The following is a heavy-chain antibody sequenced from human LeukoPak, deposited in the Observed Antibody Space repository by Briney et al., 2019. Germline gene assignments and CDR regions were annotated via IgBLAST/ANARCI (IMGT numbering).Heavy chain of an antibody. V-gene: IGHV1-18*01. CDR3: ARDSRRYYDSRVFDY. CDR2: ISAYNGNT. D-gene: IGHD3-22*01. J-gene: IGHJ4*02. Sequence: ASVTVSCKASGYTFTSYGISWVRQAPGQGLEWMGWISAYNGNTNYAQKLQGRVTMTTDTSTSTAYMELRSLRSDDTAVYYCARDSRRYYDSRVFDYWGQGTLVTVSS. CDR1: GYTFTSYG.